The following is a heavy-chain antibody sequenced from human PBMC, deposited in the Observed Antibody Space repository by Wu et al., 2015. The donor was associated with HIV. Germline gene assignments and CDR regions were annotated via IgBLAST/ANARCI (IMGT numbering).Heavy chain of an antibody. Sequence: QMQLVQSGPEVKKPGTSVKVSCKASGFTFTSSAMQWVRQARGQRLEWIGWIVVGSGNTNYAQKFQERVTITRDMSTSTAYMELSSLRSEDTAVYYCAADPEWGEYSGYVRYGMDVWGQGTTVTVSS. V-gene: IGHV1-58*02. CDR3: AADPEWGEYSGYVRYGMDV. D-gene: IGHD5-12*01. CDR2: IVVGSGNT. CDR1: GFTFTSSA. J-gene: IGHJ6*02.